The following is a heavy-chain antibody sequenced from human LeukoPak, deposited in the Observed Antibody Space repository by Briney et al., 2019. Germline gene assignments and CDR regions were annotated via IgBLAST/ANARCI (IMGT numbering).Heavy chain of an antibody. CDR2: ISGSGGST. D-gene: IGHD6-6*01. J-gene: IGHJ5*02. Sequence: GGSLRLSCAASGFTFSSYAMNWVRQAPGKGLEWVSAISGSGGSTYYADSVKGRFTISRDNSKNTLYLQMNSLRAEDTAVYYCARGPGQFVRTPPRGWFDPWGQGTLVTVSS. V-gene: IGHV3-23*01. CDR3: ARGPGQFVRTPPRGWFDP. CDR1: GFTFSSYA.